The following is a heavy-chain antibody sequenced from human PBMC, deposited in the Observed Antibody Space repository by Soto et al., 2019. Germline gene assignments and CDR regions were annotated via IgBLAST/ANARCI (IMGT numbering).Heavy chain of an antibody. CDR2: IVVGSGNT. Sequence: QMQVVQSGPEVKKPGTSVKVSCKASGFTFINSAMQWVRQARGQRLEWMGWIVVGSGNTNYAQKFKDRVTITRDLSTSTAYMELSSLRSEDTAVYYCAADVMTTLNWGQGTLVTVSS. J-gene: IGHJ4*02. V-gene: IGHV1-58*02. CDR1: GFTFINSA. CDR3: AADVMTTLN. D-gene: IGHD1-1*01.